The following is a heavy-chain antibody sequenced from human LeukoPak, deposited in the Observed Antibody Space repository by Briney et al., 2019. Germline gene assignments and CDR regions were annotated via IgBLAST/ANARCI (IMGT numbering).Heavy chain of an antibody. J-gene: IGHJ4*02. Sequence: PSETLSLTCTVSGGSISSGGYYWSWIREHPGKGLEWIGYIYYSGSTYYNPSLKSRVTISVDTSKNQFSLKLSSVTAADTAVYYCARYSGSYGYYFDYWGQGTLVTVSS. CDR3: ARYSGSYGYYFDY. D-gene: IGHD1-26*01. V-gene: IGHV4-31*03. CDR1: GGSISSGGYY. CDR2: IYYSGST.